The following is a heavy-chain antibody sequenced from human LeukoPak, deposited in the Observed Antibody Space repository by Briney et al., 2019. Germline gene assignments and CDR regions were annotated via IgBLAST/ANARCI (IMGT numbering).Heavy chain of an antibody. D-gene: IGHD1-26*01. CDR3: ARVEWELRNFDY. Sequence: GASVKVSCKXSGYTFTGYYMHWVRQAPGQGLEWMGRINPNSGGTNYAQKFQGRVTMTRDTSISTAYMELSRLRSDDTAVYYCARVEWELRNFDYWGQGTLVTVSS. CDR1: GYTFTGYY. V-gene: IGHV1-2*06. J-gene: IGHJ4*02. CDR2: INPNSGGT.